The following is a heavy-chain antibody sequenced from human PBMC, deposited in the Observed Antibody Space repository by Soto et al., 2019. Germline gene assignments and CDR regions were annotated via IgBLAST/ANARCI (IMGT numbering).Heavy chain of an antibody. CDR3: ARRGYCTNGVCYYGMDV. CDR2: IYHSGST. D-gene: IGHD2-8*01. CDR1: SGSISSRLC. V-gene: IGHV4-4*02. J-gene: IGHJ6*02. Sequence: SETLTLTSGVSSGSISSRLCRSRVRKPPGKGLEWIGEIYHSGSTNYNPSLKSRVTISVDKSKNQFSLKLSSVTAADTAVYYCARRGYCTNGVCYYGMDVWGQGTTVT.